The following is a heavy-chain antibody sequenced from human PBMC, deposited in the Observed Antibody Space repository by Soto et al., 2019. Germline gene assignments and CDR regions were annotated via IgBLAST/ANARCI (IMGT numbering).Heavy chain of an antibody. CDR3: ARGIAAGGYEDY. CDR2: IYYSGST. CDR1: GGSISSYY. V-gene: IGHV4-59*01. Sequence: SETLSLTCTVSGGSISSYYWSWIRQPPGKGLEWIGYIYYSGSTNYNPSLKSRVTISVDTSKNQFSLKLSSVTAADTAVYYCARGIAAGGYEDYWGQGTLVTVSS. J-gene: IGHJ4*02. D-gene: IGHD6-13*01.